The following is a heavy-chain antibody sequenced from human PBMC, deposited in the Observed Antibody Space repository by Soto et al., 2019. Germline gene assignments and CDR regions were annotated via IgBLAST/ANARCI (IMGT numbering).Heavy chain of an antibody. J-gene: IGHJ6*02. CDR1: GYTFTSYY. CDR2: INPSGGST. CDR3: ARVWDRGHLYYYCGMDV. Sequence: ASVKVSCKASGYTFTSYYMHWVRQAPGQGLEWMGIINPSGGSTSYAQKFQGRVTMTRDTSTSTVYMELSSLRSEDTAVYYCARVWDRGHLYYYCGMDVWGQGTTVTVSS. D-gene: IGHD3-16*01. V-gene: IGHV1-46*01.